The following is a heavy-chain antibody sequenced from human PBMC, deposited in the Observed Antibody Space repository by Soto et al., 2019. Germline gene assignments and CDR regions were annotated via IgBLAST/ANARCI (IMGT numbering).Heavy chain of an antibody. V-gene: IGHV3-30*18. CDR3: AKTATYVDGYDNTGYSSEDY. CDR1: GFTFSDFG. J-gene: IGHJ4*01. Sequence: GGSLRLCCEVSGFTFSDFGLDWVRQAPGKGLEWVAIISHDGSKRFYADSVKGRFTISRDNSKNTLYLQMSSLRPEDTALYYCAKTATYVDGYDNTGYSSEDYWGHGTLVTVSS. CDR2: ISHDGSKR. D-gene: IGHD3-22*01.